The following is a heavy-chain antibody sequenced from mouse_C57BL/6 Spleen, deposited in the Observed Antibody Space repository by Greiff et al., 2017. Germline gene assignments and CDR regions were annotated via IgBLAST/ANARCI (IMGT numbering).Heavy chain of an antibody. J-gene: IGHJ4*01. CDR3: ARTYDYDEGYAMDY. Sequence: VQLKESGAELVKPGASVKLSCTASGFNIKDYYMHWVKQRTEQGLEWIGRIDPEDGETKYAPKFQGKATITADTSSNTAYLRLSSLTSEDTSVYYCARTYDYDEGYAMDYWGQGTTVTVSS. V-gene: IGHV14-2*01. CDR1: GFNIKDYY. CDR2: IDPEDGET. D-gene: IGHD2-4*01.